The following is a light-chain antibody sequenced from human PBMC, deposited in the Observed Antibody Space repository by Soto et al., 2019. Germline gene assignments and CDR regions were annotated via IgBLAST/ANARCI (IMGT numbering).Light chain of an antibody. Sequence: QSVLTQPASVSGSPGQSITISCTGTSSDVGGYNYVSWYQQHPGKAPKLMIYDVSNRPSGVSNRFSGSKSGNTASLTISGLQAADEADYYCSSYTSSSTVYVFGTGTRSPS. CDR3: SSYTSSSTVYV. CDR1: SSDVGGYNY. V-gene: IGLV2-14*01. J-gene: IGLJ1*01. CDR2: DVS.